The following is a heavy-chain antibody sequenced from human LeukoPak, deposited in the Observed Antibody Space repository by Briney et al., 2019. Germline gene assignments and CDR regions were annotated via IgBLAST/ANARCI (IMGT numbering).Heavy chain of an antibody. D-gene: IGHD5-12*01. J-gene: IGHJ4*01. Sequence: ASVNVSFKASVYTFTRYFMHWMRQPPGQGLEWMAWINPNSGATNNAPKLQGRVTLTRDTSITTAYMELSRLRADDTAVYYCAREFGRYRGYDFDFWGHGTLVTVSS. V-gene: IGHV1-2*02. CDR2: INPNSGAT. CDR1: VYTFTRYF. CDR3: AREFGRYRGYDFDF.